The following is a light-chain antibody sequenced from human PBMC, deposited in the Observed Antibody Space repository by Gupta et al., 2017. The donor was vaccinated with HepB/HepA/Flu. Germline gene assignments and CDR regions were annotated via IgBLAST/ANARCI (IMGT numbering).Light chain of an antibody. CDR2: GES. CDR1: QSVSAK. J-gene: IGKJ5*01. V-gene: IGKV3-15*01. CDR3: QQYNQWPVT. Sequence: RVMTPSSATLSLSPGERATLSCRARQSVSAKLAWYQQKPGQAPRLLIYGESTRATGIPDRFSGSGSGTEFTLTISSLQSEDFAIYYCQQYNQWPVTFGQGTRLEIK.